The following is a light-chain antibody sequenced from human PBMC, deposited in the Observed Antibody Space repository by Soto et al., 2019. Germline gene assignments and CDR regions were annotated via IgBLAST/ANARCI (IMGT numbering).Light chain of an antibody. CDR2: GND. CDR1: GSNIGTNY. J-gene: IGLJ3*02. V-gene: IGLV1-47*01. CDR3: AAWDNSLNGQV. Sequence: QSVLTQPPSASGTPGQRVTISCSGSGSNIGTNYVYWYQQLPGSAPKLLIYGNDQRPSGVPDRFSGSKSGTSASLAISGVRSEDEADYYCAAWDNSLNGQVFGGGTQLTVL.